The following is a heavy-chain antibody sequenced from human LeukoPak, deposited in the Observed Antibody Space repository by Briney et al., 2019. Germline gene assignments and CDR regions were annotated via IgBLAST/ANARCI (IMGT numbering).Heavy chain of an antibody. CDR3: ARESGAFSPFGF. CDR1: GGSILSTNW. V-gene: IGHV4-4*02. D-gene: IGHD1-26*01. Sequence: SGTLSLTCAVSGGSILSTNWWSWVRQPPGRGLEWIGEVHLSGGSNYNPSLKSRVNMSIDKSRTQLSLELTSVTAADTAMYYCARESGAFSPFGFWGQGTLVTVSS. J-gene: IGHJ1*01. CDR2: VHLSGGS.